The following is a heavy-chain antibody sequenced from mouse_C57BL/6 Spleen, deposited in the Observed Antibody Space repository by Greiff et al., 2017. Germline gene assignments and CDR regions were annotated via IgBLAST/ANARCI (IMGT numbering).Heavy chain of an antibody. CDR2: ILPGRGST. Sequence: QVQLQQPGAELMKPGASVKLSCKATGYTFTGYWIEWVKQRPGHGLEWIGEILPGRGSTNYNEKFKGKATFTADTSSNTAYRQLSSLTTEDSAIYYCARRPIYDGYSGAMDYWGQGTSVTVSS. CDR3: ARRPIYDGYSGAMDY. CDR1: GYTFTGYW. J-gene: IGHJ4*01. V-gene: IGHV1-9*01. D-gene: IGHD2-3*01.